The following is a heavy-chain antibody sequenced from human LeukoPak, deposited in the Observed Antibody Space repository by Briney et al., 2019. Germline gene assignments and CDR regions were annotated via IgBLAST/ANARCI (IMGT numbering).Heavy chain of an antibody. CDR1: GGTFCSYA. CDR3: ASRRYDSSYFDY. D-gene: IGHD3-22*01. Sequence: SVKVSCKASGGTFCSYAISWVRQAPGQGLEWMGGIIPIFGTANYAQKFQGRVTITADESTSTAYMELSSLRSEDTAVYYCASRRYDSSYFDYWGQGTLVTVSS. V-gene: IGHV1-69*13. J-gene: IGHJ4*02. CDR2: IIPIFGTA.